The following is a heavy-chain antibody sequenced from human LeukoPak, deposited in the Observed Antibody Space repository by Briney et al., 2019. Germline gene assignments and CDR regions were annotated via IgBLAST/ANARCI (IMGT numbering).Heavy chain of an antibody. J-gene: IGHJ4*02. CDR2: ITTSSSYI. Sequence: GGSLRLSCAASGFTFSRYSMNWVRQAPGKGLEWVSSITTSSSYIYYADSVKGRFTISRDNAKNSLFLQMNSLRAEDTAVYYCARGRSLSLTGRGQGTLVTVSS. D-gene: IGHD1-14*01. V-gene: IGHV3-21*04. CDR3: ARGRSLSLTG. CDR1: GFTFSRYS.